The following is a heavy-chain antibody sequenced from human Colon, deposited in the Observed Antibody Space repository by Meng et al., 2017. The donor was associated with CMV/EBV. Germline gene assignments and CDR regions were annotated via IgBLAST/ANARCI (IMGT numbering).Heavy chain of an antibody. CDR1: GFTFSSYA. V-gene: IGHV3-23*01. D-gene: IGHD2-15*01. Sequence: GESLKISCAASGFTFSSYAINWVRQAPGKGLEWVSSISGSGGETFYADSVKGRFTVSRDNSKNIVYLQMNSLRAEDTAVYFCAKQTVVAATGAFDVWGQGTTVTVSS. CDR3: AKQTVVAATGAFDV. CDR2: ISGSGGET. J-gene: IGHJ3*01.